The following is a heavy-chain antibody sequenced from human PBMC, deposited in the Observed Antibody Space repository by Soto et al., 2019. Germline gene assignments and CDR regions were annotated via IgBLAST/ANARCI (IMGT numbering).Heavy chain of an antibody. V-gene: IGHV3-21*01. D-gene: IGHD1-1*01. J-gene: IGHJ5*02. CDR2: INRNSINM. Sequence: EVQLVESGGGLVKPGGSLRLSCAASGFTFSSYSMNWVRQAPGKGLEWVSAINRNSINMHYADSVKGRFTISRDNAKKSLYLQMNSLRVEDTAVYYCVRDLLEVVTKFDPWGQGTMVTVSS. CDR1: GFTFSSYS. CDR3: VRDLLEVVTKFDP.